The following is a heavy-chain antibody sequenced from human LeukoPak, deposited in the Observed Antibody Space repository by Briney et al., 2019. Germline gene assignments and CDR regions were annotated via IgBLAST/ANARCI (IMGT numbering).Heavy chain of an antibody. J-gene: IGHJ6*04. CDR3: ARVVVPAAMDYYYGMDV. Sequence: ASVNVSCKASLYTFTSYAMHWVRQAPGQRLEGMGWINAGNGNTKYSQKFQGRVTITRDTSASTAYMELSSLRSEDTAVYYCARVVVPAAMDYYYGMDVWGKGATVTVSS. V-gene: IGHV1-3*01. CDR2: INAGNGNT. CDR1: LYTFTSYA. D-gene: IGHD2-2*01.